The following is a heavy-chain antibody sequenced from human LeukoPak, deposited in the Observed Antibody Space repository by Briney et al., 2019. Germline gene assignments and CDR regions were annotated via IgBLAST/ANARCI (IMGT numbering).Heavy chain of an antibody. CDR1: GGSFSGYY. Sequence: SETLSLTCAVYGGSFSGYYWSWIRQPPGKGLEWIGEINHSGSTNYNPSLKSRVTISVDTSKNQFSLKLSSVTAADTAVYYCARGSSGWYGFYYFDYWGQGTLVTVSS. CDR3: ARGSSGWYGFYYFDY. J-gene: IGHJ4*02. D-gene: IGHD6-19*01. CDR2: INHSGST. V-gene: IGHV4-34*01.